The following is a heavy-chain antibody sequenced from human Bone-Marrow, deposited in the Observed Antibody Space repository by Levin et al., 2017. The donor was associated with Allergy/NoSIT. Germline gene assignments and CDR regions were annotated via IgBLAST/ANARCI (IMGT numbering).Heavy chain of an antibody. Sequence: RSMVRHWVRQATGKWLVLVAVISYDGSNKYYADSVKGRFTISRDNSKNTLYLQMNSLRAEDTAVYYCARDRDYEYAFDIWGQGTMVTVSS. CDR3: ARDRDYEYAFDI. V-gene: IGHV3-30*04. CDR2: ISYDGSNK. J-gene: IGHJ3*02. D-gene: IGHD4-17*01. CDR1: RSMV.